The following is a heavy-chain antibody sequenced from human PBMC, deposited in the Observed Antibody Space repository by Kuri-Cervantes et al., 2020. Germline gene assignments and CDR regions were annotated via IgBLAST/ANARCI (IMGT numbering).Heavy chain of an antibody. CDR2: IYSGGST. CDR1: GFTFSSYA. J-gene: IGHJ4*02. V-gene: IGHV3-23*05. CDR3: ATGRGDSFDY. Sequence: GESLKISCAASGFTFSSYAMSWVRQAPGKGLDWVSAIYSGGSTHYADSVKGRFTISRASSKNTLYLQMNSLRVEDTAVYYCATGRGDSFDYWGQGTLVTVSS. D-gene: IGHD2-21*01.